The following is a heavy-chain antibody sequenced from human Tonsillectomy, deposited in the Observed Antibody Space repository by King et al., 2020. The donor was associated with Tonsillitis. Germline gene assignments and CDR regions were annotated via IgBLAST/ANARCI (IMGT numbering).Heavy chain of an antibody. J-gene: IGHJ3*01. CDR1: GFTFSSYA. D-gene: IGHD2-21*02. CDR3: ASFRDPDAFDF. V-gene: IGHV3-30*04. CDR2: ISYDGSNK. Sequence: VQLVESGGRVVQPGRSLRLSCAASGFTFSSYAMHWVRQAPGKGLEWVAVISYDGSNKYYADSVMGRFTVSRDNSKNTLYLQMNSLRAEDTAVYYCASFRDPDAFDFWGQGTMVTVSS.